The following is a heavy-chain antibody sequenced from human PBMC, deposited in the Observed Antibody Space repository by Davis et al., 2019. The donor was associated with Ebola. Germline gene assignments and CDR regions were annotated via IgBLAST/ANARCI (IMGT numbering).Heavy chain of an antibody. V-gene: IGHV3-64D*08. CDR3: ARGDYSDPGCLDY. D-gene: IGHD4-17*01. J-gene: IGHJ4*02. CDR1: GFTFSSYA. Sequence: PGGSLRLSCAASGFTFSSYAMHWVRQAPGKGLEYVSVISSSGKTYYADSVKGRFTISRDNSQNNVYLQMTSLRVEDTAVYYCARGDYSDPGCLDYWGQGTLVTVSS. CDR2: ISSSGKT.